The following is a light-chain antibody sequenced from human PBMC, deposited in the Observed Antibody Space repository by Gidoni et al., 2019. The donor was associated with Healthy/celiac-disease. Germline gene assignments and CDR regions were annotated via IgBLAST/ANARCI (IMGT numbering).Light chain of an antibody. V-gene: IGKV1-6*01. CDR3: LQDDKYPQT. J-gene: IGKJ1*01. Sequence: AIQMTQSPSSLAASVGDRVTLTCRASQGISNDLGWYQQKPGKAPKLLIYAASSFQSGVQSRFSGSGSGTDFTLTSSSLQPEDVATYYWLQDDKYPQTFGQGTKVEIK. CDR1: QGISND. CDR2: AAS.